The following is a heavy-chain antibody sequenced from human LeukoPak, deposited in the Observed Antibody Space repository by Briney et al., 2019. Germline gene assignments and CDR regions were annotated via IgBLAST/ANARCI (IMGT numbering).Heavy chain of an antibody. V-gene: IGHV3-74*01. J-gene: IGHJ4*02. CDR1: GFTFSSYW. CDR3: ARGSGSSGYRAFDY. D-gene: IGHD3-22*01. Sequence: PGGSLRLSCAASGFTFSSYWMHWVRQAPGKGLVWVSRINSDGSSTSYADSVKGRFTISRDNAKNTLYLQMNSLRAEDTAVYYCARGSGSSGYRAFDYWGQGTLVTVSS. CDR2: INSDGSST.